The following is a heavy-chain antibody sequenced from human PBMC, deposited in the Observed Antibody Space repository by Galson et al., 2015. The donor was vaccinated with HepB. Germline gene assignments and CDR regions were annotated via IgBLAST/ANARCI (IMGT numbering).Heavy chain of an antibody. CDR2: XXGXXXYT. CDR1: GFTFSTYA. V-gene: IGHV3-23*01. D-gene: IGHD6-19*01. J-gene: IGHJ4*02. Sequence: SLRLSCAGTGFTFSTYALSWVRQAPGKGXXXVAXXXGXXXYTAXIESXXXRFQISRXNSKNTLXRQMNRLGADDTAVYYCAKDGLQWHDQWGQGTLVTVSS. CDR3: AKDGLQWHDQ.